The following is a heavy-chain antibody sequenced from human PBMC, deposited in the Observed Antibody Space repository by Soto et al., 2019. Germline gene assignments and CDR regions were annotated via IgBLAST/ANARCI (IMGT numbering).Heavy chain of an antibody. CDR1: GYTFIDSA. J-gene: IGHJ4*02. Sequence: QVQLVQSGGEVKQPGASVKVSCKATGYTFIDSAIAWVRQAPGQGLEWMGWISPYNGNTNYAQSVQARVTITTETSTSTVYMEIRSIRFDDTAVYYCASAQRSGVFDYWGQGTLFTVST. V-gene: IGHV1-18*01. CDR2: ISPYNGNT. CDR3: ASAQRSGVFDY. D-gene: IGHD1-26*01.